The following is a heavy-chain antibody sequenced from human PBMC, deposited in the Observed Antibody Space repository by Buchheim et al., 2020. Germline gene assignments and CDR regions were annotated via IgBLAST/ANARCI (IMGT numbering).Heavy chain of an antibody. Sequence: QVQLVESGGGVVQPGRSLRLSCAASGFTFSSYGMHWVRQAPGKGLEWVAVISYDGSNKYYADSVKGRFTISRDNSKNTLYLQMNSLRAEDTAVYYCAKDIRDYYYGMDVWGQGTT. CDR1: GFTFSSYG. CDR3: AKDIRDYYYGMDV. V-gene: IGHV3-30*18. CDR2: ISYDGSNK. D-gene: IGHD1-14*01. J-gene: IGHJ6*02.